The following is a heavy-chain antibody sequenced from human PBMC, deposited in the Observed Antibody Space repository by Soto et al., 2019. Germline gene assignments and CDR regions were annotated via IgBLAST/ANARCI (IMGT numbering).Heavy chain of an antibody. CDR1: GGSISSGDYY. CDR3: ARGPLRCYDSSGYCVDY. CDR2: IYYSGST. D-gene: IGHD3-22*01. Sequence: QVQLQESGPGLVKPSQTLSLTCTVSGGSISSGDYYWSWIRQPPGKGREWIGYIYYSGSTYYNPSLKSRVTISVDTSKNQFSLKLSSVTAADTAVYYCARGPLRCYDSSGYCVDYWGQGTLVTVSS. V-gene: IGHV4-30-4*01. J-gene: IGHJ4*02.